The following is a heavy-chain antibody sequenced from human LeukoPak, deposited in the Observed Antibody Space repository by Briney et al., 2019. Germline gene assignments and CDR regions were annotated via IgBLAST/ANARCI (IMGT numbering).Heavy chain of an antibody. Sequence: GGSLRLSCAASGFIFSNYAMHWVRQTPGKGLEWVTVISYDGSNKYYADSVKGRFTISRDNSKNTLYLQMNSLRVEDTAVYYCAKGSSGWSIDYWGQGTLVTVSS. CDR3: AKGSSGWSIDY. CDR1: GFIFSNYA. D-gene: IGHD6-19*01. CDR2: ISYDGSNK. J-gene: IGHJ4*02. V-gene: IGHV3-30*04.